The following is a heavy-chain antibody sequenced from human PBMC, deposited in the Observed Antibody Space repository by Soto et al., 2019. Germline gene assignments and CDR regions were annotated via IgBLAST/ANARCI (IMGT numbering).Heavy chain of an antibody. CDR1: GCTFSSYA. J-gene: IGHJ4*02. Sequence: GTSVKVSCKASGCTFSSYAISWVRQAPGQGLEWMGGIIPIFGTANYAQKFQGRVTITADESTSTAYMELSSLRSEDTAVYYCAGRGVTQISNYFDYWGQGTLVTVSS. V-gene: IGHV1-69*13. D-gene: IGHD2-21*02. CDR2: IIPIFGTA. CDR3: AGRGVTQISNYFDY.